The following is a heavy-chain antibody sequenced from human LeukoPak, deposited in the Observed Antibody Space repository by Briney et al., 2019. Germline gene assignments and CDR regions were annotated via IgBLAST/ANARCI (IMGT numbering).Heavy chain of an antibody. CDR2: IYYSGGT. J-gene: IGHJ6*02. D-gene: IGHD2-2*01. CDR3: ARKVVSADYYYYGMDV. V-gene: IGHV4-39*01. CDR1: GGSISSSSYY. Sequence: SETLSLTCTVSGGSISSSSYYWGWIRQPPGKGLEWIGSIYYSGGTYYNPSPKSRVTISVDTSKNQFSLKLSSVTAADTAVYYCARKVVSADYYYYGMDVWGQGTTVTVSS.